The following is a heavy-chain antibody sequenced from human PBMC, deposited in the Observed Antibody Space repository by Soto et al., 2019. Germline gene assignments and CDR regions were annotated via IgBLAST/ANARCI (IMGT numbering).Heavy chain of an antibody. CDR2: IIPIFGTA. V-gene: IGHV1-69*13. CDR1: GGTFSSYA. D-gene: IGHD3-22*01. Sequence: SVKVSCKASGGTFSSYAISWVRQAPGQGLEWMGGIIPIFGTANYAQKFQGRVTITADESTSTAYMELSSLRSEDTAVYYCARDLLGEYYYDSSGYRAFDIWGQGTMVTVSS. CDR3: ARDLLGEYYYDSSGYRAFDI. J-gene: IGHJ3*02.